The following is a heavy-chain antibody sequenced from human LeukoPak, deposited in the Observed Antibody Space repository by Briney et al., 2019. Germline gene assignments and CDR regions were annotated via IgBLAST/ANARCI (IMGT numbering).Heavy chain of an antibody. J-gene: IGHJ4*02. CDR2: MNPNSGNT. Sequence: ASAKVSCKVSGYTFTSYDINWVRQATGQGLEWMGWMNPNSGNTGYAQKFQGRVTITRNTSISTAYMELSSLRSEDTAVYYCARRSPIFGVVIHYYFDYWGQGTLVTVSS. D-gene: IGHD3-3*01. V-gene: IGHV1-8*03. CDR3: ARRSPIFGVVIHYYFDY. CDR1: GYTFTSYD.